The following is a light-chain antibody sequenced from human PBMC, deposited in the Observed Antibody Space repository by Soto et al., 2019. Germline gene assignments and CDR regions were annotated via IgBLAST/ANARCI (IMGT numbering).Light chain of an antibody. CDR1: SSNIGSNY. CDR2: RNN. CDR3: ATWDDSLSGPWV. Sequence: QSVLTQPPSASGTPGQRFTISCSGSSSNIGSNYVYWYQQFPVTAPKLLIYRNNQRPSGVPDRFSGSKSVTSASLAISGLRSEDEADYYCATWDDSLSGPWVFGGGTKRTVL. J-gene: IGLJ3*02. V-gene: IGLV1-47*01.